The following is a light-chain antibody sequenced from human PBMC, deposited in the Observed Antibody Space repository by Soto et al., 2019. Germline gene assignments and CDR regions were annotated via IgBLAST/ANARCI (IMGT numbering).Light chain of an antibody. V-gene: IGKV3-15*01. CDR3: QEYSKCPLFT. Sequence: EIVVTQSPGILSVSPGDRATLSCRASQSGGRNLAWYQQKPGQAPTLLIYAASTRATGLPARFSGSGSGTDFTLTISSLQSEDFAVYYCQEYSKCPLFTFGPGTRVDIK. J-gene: IGKJ3*01. CDR2: AAS. CDR1: QSGGRN.